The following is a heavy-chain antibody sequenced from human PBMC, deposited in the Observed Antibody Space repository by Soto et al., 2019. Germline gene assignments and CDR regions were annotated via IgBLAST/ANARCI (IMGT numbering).Heavy chain of an antibody. D-gene: IGHD3-10*01. V-gene: IGHV3-7*01. J-gene: IGHJ6*03. CDR1: GFTFSSYW. CDR2: IKHDGREK. CDR3: ARAGSNYLASGTYLPYYMAV. Sequence: EVQVVESGGGLVQPGGSLRLSCEASGFTFSSYWMPWVRQAPGKGLEWVADIKHDGREKYYVNSVKGRFSISRDNAKNSLYMQSNSPKAEDTAVYYCARAGSNYLASGTYLPYYMAVWGKGTTVTVSS.